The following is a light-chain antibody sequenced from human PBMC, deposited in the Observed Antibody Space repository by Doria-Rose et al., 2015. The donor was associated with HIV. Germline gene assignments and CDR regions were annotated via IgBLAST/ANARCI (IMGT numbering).Light chain of an antibody. CDR2: DGS. CDR1: QSFSSTY. CDR3: HQYGTSWT. J-gene: IGKJ1*01. V-gene: IGKV3-20*01. Sequence: EIVLTQSPGTLSLSPGERATLSCRASQSFSSTYLAWYQQKPGQAPSLLIYDGSTSATGIPDRFSASGSGTDFTLTINRLEPEDLALYYCHQYGTSWTFGQGTKVEI.